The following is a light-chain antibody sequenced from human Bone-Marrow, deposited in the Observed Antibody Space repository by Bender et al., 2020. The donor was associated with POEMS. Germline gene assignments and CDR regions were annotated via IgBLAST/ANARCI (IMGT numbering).Light chain of an antibody. CDR2: SDN. J-gene: IGLJ3*02. CDR1: NSNIGTNA. V-gene: IGLV1-44*01. Sequence: QSVLTQPPSASGTPGQRATISCSGSNSNIGTNAVNWYQQFPGTAPKLLIYSDNQRPSGVPDGFYAFKSGTSASLAISGLQSEDEADYYCAAWDAGLGGGVFGGGTKLTVL. CDR3: AAWDAGLGGGV.